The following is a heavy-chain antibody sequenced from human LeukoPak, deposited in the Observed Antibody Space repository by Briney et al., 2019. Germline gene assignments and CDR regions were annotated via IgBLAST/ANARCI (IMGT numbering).Heavy chain of an antibody. J-gene: IGHJ4*02. D-gene: IGHD1-26*01. V-gene: IGHV3-23*01. CDR2: ISGSGGST. CDR3: AKGGKWDVTPFDY. Sequence: GGSLRLSCAASGFTFSSYAMSWVRQAPGKGLEWVSAISGSGGSTYYADSVKGRSTISRDNSKNTLYLQVNSLRAEDTAVYYYAKGGKWDVTPFDYWGQGTLVTVSS. CDR1: GFTFSSYA.